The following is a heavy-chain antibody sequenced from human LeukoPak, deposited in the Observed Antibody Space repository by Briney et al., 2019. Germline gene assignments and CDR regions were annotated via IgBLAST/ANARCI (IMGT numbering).Heavy chain of an antibody. CDR2: IYHSGST. J-gene: IGHJ4*02. V-gene: IGHV4-38-2*02. Sequence: SETLSLTCTVSGYSISSAYYWGWIRQSPGKGLEWIGSIYHSGSTYYNPSLKSRVTISVDTSRDHFSLKLSSVTAADTAVYYCARVVVGVNQRYFDYWGQGTLVTVSS. CDR1: GYSISSAYY. CDR3: ARVVVGVNQRYFDY. D-gene: IGHD1-26*01.